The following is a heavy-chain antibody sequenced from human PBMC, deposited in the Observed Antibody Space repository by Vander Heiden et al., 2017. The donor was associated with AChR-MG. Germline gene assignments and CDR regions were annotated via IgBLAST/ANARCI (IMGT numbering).Heavy chain of an antibody. CDR1: GFTLSYYS. V-gene: IGHV3-21*01. D-gene: IGHD3-16*01. CDR3: ARDPWGNFDS. CDR2: ISSSGGYI. Sequence: EVQLAESGGGLVKPGGSLGCSWAGSGFTLSYYSRNWVRQAPGKGLEWVSSISSSGGYIYYADSVKGRFTISRDSANNSLYLQMDSLRVEDTAVYYCARDPWGNFDSWGQGTLVTVSS. J-gene: IGHJ4*02.